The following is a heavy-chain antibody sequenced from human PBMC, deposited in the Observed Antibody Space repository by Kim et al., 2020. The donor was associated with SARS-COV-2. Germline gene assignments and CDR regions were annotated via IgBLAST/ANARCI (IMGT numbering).Heavy chain of an antibody. J-gene: IGHJ4*02. D-gene: IGHD3-16*01. CDR1: GFTFSSYG. CDR2: ISYDGSNK. V-gene: IGHV3-30*18. Sequence: GGSLRLSCAASGFTFSSYGMHWVRQAPGKGLEWVAVISYDGSNKYYADSVKGRFTISRDNSKNTLYLQMNSLRAEDTAVYYCAKGFGSRARWPPSDYWGQGTLVTVSS. CDR3: AKGFGSRARWPPSDY.